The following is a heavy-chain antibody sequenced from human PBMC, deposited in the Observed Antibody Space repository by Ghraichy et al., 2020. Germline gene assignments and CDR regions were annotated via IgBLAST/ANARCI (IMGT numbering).Heavy chain of an antibody. V-gene: IGHV3-48*03. CDR2: ISSSGSTI. Sequence: GGSLRLSCAASGFTFSSYEMNWVRQAPGKGLEWVSYISSSGSTIYYADSVKGRFTISRDNAKNSLYLHMNSLRAEETAVYYCASLGYCSSTSCFNYYYYGMDVWGQGTTVTVSS. J-gene: IGHJ6*02. D-gene: IGHD2-2*01. CDR3: ASLGYCSSTSCFNYYYYGMDV. CDR1: GFTFSSYE.